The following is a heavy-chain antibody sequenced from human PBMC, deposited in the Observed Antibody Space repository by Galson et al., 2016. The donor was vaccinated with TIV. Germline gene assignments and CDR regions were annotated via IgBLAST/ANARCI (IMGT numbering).Heavy chain of an antibody. D-gene: IGHD3-10*01. V-gene: IGHV3-30*02. J-gene: IGHJ2*01. CDR3: AKDSGSYFSYWYFDL. CDR2: IQYDGSNK. Sequence: SLRLSCAVSGYMFSSYGMHWVRQAPGRGLEWVAFIQYDGSNKYYADSVKGRFTISRDNSMNTLSLQLKSLRAEDTAVYYCAKDSGSYFSYWYFDLWGRGTQVTVSS. CDR1: GYMFSSYG.